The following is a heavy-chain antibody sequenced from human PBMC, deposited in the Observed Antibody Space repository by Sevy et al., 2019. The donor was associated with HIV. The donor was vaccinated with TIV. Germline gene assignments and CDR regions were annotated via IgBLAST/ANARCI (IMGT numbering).Heavy chain of an antibody. D-gene: IGHD2-8*01. CDR2: IKQDGSEK. CDR1: GFTFSSYW. Sequence: GGSLRLSCAASGFTFSSYWMSWVRQAPGKGLEWVANIKQDGSEKYYVDSVKGRFTISRDNAKNSRYLQMNSLRAEDTAVYYCGGGTRCTNGVCYDCYYYGMDVWGQGTTVTVSS. V-gene: IGHV3-7*01. CDR3: GGGTRCTNGVCYDCYYYGMDV. J-gene: IGHJ6*02.